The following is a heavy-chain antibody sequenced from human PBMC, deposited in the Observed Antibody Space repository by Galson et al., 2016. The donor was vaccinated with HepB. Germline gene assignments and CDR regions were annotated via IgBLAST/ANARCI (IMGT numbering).Heavy chain of an antibody. CDR2: IRKKDYGGTT. J-gene: IGHJ4*02. D-gene: IGHD3-22*01. V-gene: IGHV3-49*03. CDR1: GFSFSDHA. CDR3: AHDTSDYSYFFDY. Sequence: SLRLSCATSGFSFSDHAMNWFRQAPGKGLEWVGFIRKKDYGGTTDYAPSVQSRFTISRDDSRNIAYLQMDSLRTEDTGVYYCAHDTSDYSYFFDYWGQGTLVTVSS.